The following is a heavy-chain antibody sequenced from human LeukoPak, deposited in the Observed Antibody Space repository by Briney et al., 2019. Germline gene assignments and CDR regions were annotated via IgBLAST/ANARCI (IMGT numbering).Heavy chain of an antibody. CDR1: GFTFSSYS. CDR2: ISSSSSYI. CDR3: ARDFSGDYFDY. D-gene: IGHD3-3*02. Sequence: SGGSLRLSCAASGFTFSSYSMNWVRQAPGKGLEWVSSISSSSSYIYYADSVKGRFTISRDNAKNSLYLQMNSLRAEDTAVYYCARDFSGDYFDYWGQGTLVTVSS. J-gene: IGHJ4*02. V-gene: IGHV3-21*01.